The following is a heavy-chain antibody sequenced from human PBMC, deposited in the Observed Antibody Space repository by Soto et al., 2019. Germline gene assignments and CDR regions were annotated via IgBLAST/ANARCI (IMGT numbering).Heavy chain of an antibody. CDR3: ARLPAGYYYGSGNNWFDP. V-gene: IGHV4-39*01. D-gene: IGHD3-10*01. J-gene: IGHJ5*02. CDR1: GASIRSSEYY. Sequence: SETLSLTCTVSGASIRSSEYYWGWIRQPPGKGLEWIGTIFYSGNTYYNPSLRSRATISVDTSQNQFSLRLSSVTAADTAVYYCARLPAGYYYGSGNNWFDPWGQGTLVTVSS. CDR2: IFYSGNT.